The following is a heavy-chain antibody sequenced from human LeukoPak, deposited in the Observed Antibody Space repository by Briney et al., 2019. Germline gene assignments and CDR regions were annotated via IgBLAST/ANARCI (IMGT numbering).Heavy chain of an antibody. V-gene: IGHV4-61*01. CDR3: ARDSSGYYGY. D-gene: IGHD3-22*01. CDR2: IYYSGST. J-gene: IGHJ4*02. Sequence: SETLSLTCTVSGGSISSRSYYWGWIRQPPGKRPEWIEYIYYSGSTNYNPSLKSRVNISVDTSKNQFSLKLSSVTAADTAVYYCARDSSGYYGYWGQGTLVTVSS. CDR1: GGSISSRSYY.